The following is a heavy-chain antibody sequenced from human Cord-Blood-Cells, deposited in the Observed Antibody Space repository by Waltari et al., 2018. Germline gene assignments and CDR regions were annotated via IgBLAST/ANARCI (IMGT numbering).Heavy chain of an antibody. CDR2: IYHSGST. CDR1: GYSISSGYY. V-gene: IGHV4-38-2*02. CDR3: ASGVVVPANYWFDP. Sequence: QVQLQESGPGLVKPSETLSLTCTVPGYSISSGYYWGWIRQPPGKGLEWIGGIYHSGSTYYNPSLKSRVTISVDTSKNQFSLKLSSVTAADTAVYYCASGVVVPANYWFDPWGQGTLVTVSS. D-gene: IGHD2-2*01. J-gene: IGHJ5*02.